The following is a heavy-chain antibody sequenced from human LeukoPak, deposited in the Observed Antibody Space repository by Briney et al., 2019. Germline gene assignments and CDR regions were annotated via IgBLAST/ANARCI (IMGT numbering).Heavy chain of an antibody. CDR2: ISGDGDST. CDR1: GFTFDDYA. V-gene: IGHV3-43*02. Sequence: LTGGSLRLSCAASGFTFDDYAMHWVRQGPGKGLEWVSLISGDGDSTYYADSVKGRFTISRDNSKNSLYLQMNSLRTEDTALFYCAKDKYSYGYNFDYWGQGTLVTVSS. D-gene: IGHD5-18*01. J-gene: IGHJ4*02. CDR3: AKDKYSYGYNFDY.